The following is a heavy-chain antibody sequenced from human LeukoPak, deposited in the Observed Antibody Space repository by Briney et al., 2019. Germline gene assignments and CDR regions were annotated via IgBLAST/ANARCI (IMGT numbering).Heavy chain of an antibody. V-gene: IGHV3-23*01. D-gene: IGHD3-22*01. Sequence: GGSLRLSCAASGFTFSSYAMSWVRQAPGKGLEWVSGISGSGGSTYYADSVKGRFTISRDNSKNTLYLQMNSLRDKDTAVYYGAKVSSGYWYYFDYWGQGTLVTVSS. CDR3: AKVSSGYWYYFDY. CDR1: GFTFSSYA. J-gene: IGHJ4*02. CDR2: ISGSGGST.